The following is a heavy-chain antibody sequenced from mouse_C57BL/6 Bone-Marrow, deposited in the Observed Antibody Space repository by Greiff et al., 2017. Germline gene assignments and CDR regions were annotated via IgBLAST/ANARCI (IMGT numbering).Heavy chain of an antibody. CDR3: ARSPNGYYFAWFAY. J-gene: IGHJ3*01. D-gene: IGHD2-3*01. CDR2: FFPGSGST. CDR1: GYTFTDYS. Sequence: VHVKQSGPELVKPGASVKISCKASGYTFTDYSINWVKQRPGQGLEWIGWFFPGSGSTYYNEKFKGQDTLTVDKSSSTAYMLLSSLTSEDSAVDFCARSPNGYYFAWFAYWGQGTMLTVSA. V-gene: IGHV1-75*01.